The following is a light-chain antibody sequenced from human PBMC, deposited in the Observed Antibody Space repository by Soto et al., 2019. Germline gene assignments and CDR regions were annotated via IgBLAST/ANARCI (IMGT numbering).Light chain of an antibody. CDR1: QSISTW. Sequence: DIQMTQSPSTLSASVGDRVTITCRASQSISTWLAWYQQEPGKAPKLLIHKASSLQSGVPSRFSGSGSGTDFSLTIRSLHPDDFATYYCQQYNSYSPTFGQGTRGEIK. J-gene: IGKJ1*01. CDR3: QQYNSYSPT. CDR2: KAS. V-gene: IGKV1-5*03.